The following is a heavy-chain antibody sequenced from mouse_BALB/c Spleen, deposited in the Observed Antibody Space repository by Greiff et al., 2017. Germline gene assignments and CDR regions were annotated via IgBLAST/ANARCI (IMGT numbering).Heavy chain of an antibody. CDR3: TRVAGYDAWFAY. D-gene: IGHD2-14*01. J-gene: IGHJ3*01. CDR2: IYPGNSDT. Sequence: DVQLQESGTVLARPGASVKMSCKASGYTFTSYWMHWVKQRPGQGLEWIGAIYPGNSDTSYNQKFKGKAKLTAVTSTSTAYMELSSLTNEDSAVYYCTRVAGYDAWFAYWGQGTLVTVSA. V-gene: IGHV1-5*01. CDR1: GYTFTSYW.